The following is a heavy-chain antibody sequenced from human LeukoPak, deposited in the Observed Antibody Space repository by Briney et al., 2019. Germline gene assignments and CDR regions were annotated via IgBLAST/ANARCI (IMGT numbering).Heavy chain of an antibody. D-gene: IGHD3-9*01. CDR3: ARVRGPFLTYPDDAFDI. CDR1: GFTFSKYW. V-gene: IGHV3-7*01. CDR2: IKQDGSEK. J-gene: IGHJ3*02. Sequence: GGPLRLSCAASGFTFSKYWMNWVRQAPGKALEWVANIKQDGSEKKYVDSVKGRFTISRDNAKNSLYLQMNSLRVEDTAVYYCARVRGPFLTYPDDAFDIWGQGTVVIVSS.